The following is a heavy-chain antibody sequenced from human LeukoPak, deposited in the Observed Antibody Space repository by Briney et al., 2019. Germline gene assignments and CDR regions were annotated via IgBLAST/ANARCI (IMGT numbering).Heavy chain of an antibody. D-gene: IGHD3-22*01. CDR1: GYTFTSYY. V-gene: IGHV1-8*03. J-gene: IGHJ4*02. CDR2: IIPIFGTA. Sequence: ASVKVSCKASGYTFTSYYMHWVRQAPGQGLEWMGGIIPIFGTANYAQKFQGRVTITRNTSISTAYMELSSLRSEDTAVYYCAREDYYDSGSNDYWGQGTLVTVSS. CDR3: AREDYYDSGSNDY.